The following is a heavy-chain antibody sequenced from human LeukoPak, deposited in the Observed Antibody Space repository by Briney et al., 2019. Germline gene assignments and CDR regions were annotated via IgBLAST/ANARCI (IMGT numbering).Heavy chain of an antibody. CDR1: GFTFSSYA. CDR3: ARGLDVVVPAAHPFNYYYGMDV. CDR2: ISSNGGST. D-gene: IGHD2-2*01. V-gene: IGHV3-64*01. J-gene: IGHJ6*02. Sequence: TGGSLRLSCAASGFTFSSYAMHWVRQAPGKGLEYVSAISSNGGSTYYANSVKGRFTISRDNSKSTLYLQMGSLRAEDMAVYYCARGLDVVVPAAHPFNYYYGMDVWGQGTTVTVSS.